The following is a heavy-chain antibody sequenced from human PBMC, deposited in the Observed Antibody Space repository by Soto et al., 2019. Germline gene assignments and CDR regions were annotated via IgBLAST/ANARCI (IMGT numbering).Heavy chain of an antibody. CDR2: IRWNRVSI. Sequence: EVQLVESGGGLVQPGRSLRLSCAASGFTVDDYAIQWVRQAPGKGLKWVSGIRWNRVSIGIADSVKSRFTISRDHAKNDLYLQMNSRIAGATDLYYCAKDMGAGIAAAGTQYWGQGSLVTVS. D-gene: IGHD6-13*01. J-gene: IGHJ4*02. V-gene: IGHV3-9*01. CDR3: AKDMGAGIAAAGTQY. CDR1: GFTVDDYA.